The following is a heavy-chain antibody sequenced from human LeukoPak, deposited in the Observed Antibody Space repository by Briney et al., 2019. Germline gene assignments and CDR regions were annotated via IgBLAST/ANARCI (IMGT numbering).Heavy chain of an antibody. CDR1: GCTFTSYD. V-gene: IGHV1-8*01. Sequence: ASVKVSCKASGCTFTSYDINWVRQATGQGLEWMGWMNPNSGNTGYAQKFQGRVTMTRNTSISTAYMELSSLRSEDTAVYYCARVRTMVRGVIIPKTRYNWFDPWGQGTLVTVSS. CDR2: MNPNSGNT. J-gene: IGHJ5*02. D-gene: IGHD3-10*01. CDR3: ARVRTMVRGVIIPKTRYNWFDP.